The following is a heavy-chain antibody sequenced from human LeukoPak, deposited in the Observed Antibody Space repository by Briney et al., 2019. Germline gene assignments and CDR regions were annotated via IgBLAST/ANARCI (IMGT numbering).Heavy chain of an antibody. CDR3: AKVGIAVGEFDY. D-gene: IGHD6-19*01. Sequence: GGTLRLSCAASGFTFSSYGMSWVRQAPGKGLEWVSAISGSGGSTYYADSVKGRFTISRDNSKNTLYLQMNSLRAEDTAVYYCAKVGIAVGEFDYWGQGTLVTVSS. CDR1: GFTFSSYG. V-gene: IGHV3-23*01. CDR2: ISGSGGST. J-gene: IGHJ4*02.